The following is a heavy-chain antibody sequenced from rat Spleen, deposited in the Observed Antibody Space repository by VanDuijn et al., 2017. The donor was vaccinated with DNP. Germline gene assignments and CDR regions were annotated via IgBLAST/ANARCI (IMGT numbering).Heavy chain of an antibody. J-gene: IGHJ3*01. V-gene: IGHV3-1*01. CDR1: GYSITSNY. CDR3: ARTDFYSSYIPFAY. CDR2: ISYSGST. D-gene: IGHD1-2*01. Sequence: EVQLQESGPGLVKPSQSLSLTCSVTGYSITSNYWAWIRKFPGNKMEWMGYISYSGSTSYNPSLKSRISITRDTSKNQFFLQLNSVTTEDTATYYCARTDFYSSYIPFAYWGQGTLVSVSS.